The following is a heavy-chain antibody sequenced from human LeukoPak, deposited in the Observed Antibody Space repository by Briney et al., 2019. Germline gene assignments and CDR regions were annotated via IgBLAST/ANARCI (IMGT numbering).Heavy chain of an antibody. D-gene: IGHD2-2*01. J-gene: IGHJ4*02. CDR1: GFSLSAYG. Sequence: PGGSLRLSCAASGFSLSAYGVHWVRQAPGKGLEWVAVIWYDGTSKDYADSVKGRFTISRDNSKNTLYLQMNSLRAEDTAVYYCARDPAPPTSFDHWGQGTLVTVSS. CDR3: ARDPAPPTSFDH. CDR2: IWYDGTSK. V-gene: IGHV3-33*01.